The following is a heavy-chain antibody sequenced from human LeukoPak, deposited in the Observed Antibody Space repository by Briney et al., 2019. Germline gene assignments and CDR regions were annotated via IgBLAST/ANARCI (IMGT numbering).Heavy chain of an antibody. CDR3: ARASTIFGVVELHDY. CDR2: INTNTGNP. J-gene: IGHJ4*02. V-gene: IGHV7-4-1*02. CDR1: GYTFTSYA. D-gene: IGHD3-3*01. Sequence: GASVTVSCKASGYTFTSYAMNWVRQAPGQGLEWMGWINTNTGNPTYAQGFTGRFVFSLDISVSTAYLQISSLKAEDTAVYYCARASTIFGVVELHDYWGQGTLVTVSS.